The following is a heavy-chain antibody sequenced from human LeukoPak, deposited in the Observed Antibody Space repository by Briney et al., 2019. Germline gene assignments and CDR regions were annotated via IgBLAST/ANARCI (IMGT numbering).Heavy chain of an antibody. D-gene: IGHD6-13*01. CDR1: GFTFSDYY. CDR2: ISSSGSTI. Sequence: GGSLRLSCAASGFTFSDYYMSWIRQAPGKGLEWVSYISSSGSTIYYADSVKGRFTISRDNAKNSPYLQMNSLRAEDTAVYYCARWSAAGTSRYYMDVWGKGTTVTVSS. V-gene: IGHV3-11*01. J-gene: IGHJ6*03. CDR3: ARWSAAGTSRYYMDV.